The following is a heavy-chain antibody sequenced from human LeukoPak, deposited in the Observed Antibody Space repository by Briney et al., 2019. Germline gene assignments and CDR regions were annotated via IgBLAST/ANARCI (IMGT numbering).Heavy chain of an antibody. D-gene: IGHD4-17*01. CDR3: ARSRYCGYARTLYGDYFYFDY. CDR2: IMTNVST. V-gene: IGHV4-34*12. J-gene: IGHJ4*01. CDR1: GGSVSSYY. Sequence: SATLSLTCALYGGSVSSYYGSWIRQHPGRGLEWIGQIMTNVSTNYNPSLQGRVTISVATSKNQVTLKLTSVTAADTAVYYCARSRYCGYARTLYGDYFYFDYWGQGTLVTVSS.